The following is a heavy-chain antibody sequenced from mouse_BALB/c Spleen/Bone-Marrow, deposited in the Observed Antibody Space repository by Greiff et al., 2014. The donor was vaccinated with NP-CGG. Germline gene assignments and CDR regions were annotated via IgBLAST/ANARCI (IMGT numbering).Heavy chain of an antibody. CDR1: GYSITSDYV. CDR3: ARWGGNYVGYYAMDY. J-gene: IGHJ4*01. CDR2: ISYSGLT. D-gene: IGHD2-1*01. V-gene: IGHV3-2*02. Sequence: EVKLVESGPGLVKPSQSLSLTCSVAGYSITSDYVWNWIRQFPENKLEWMGYISYSGLTSYNPSLKSRFSITRDTSKNQFFLQLNSVTTEDTATYYCARWGGNYVGYYAMDYWGQGTSVTVSS.